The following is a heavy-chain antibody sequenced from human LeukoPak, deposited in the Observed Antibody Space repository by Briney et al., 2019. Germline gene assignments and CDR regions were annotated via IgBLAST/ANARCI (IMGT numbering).Heavy chain of an antibody. Sequence: GGSLRLSCAASGFTFDNYGMSWVRQPPGKGLEWVSGIYWNGGSTAYADSVKGLFTISRDNSRNSLHRQMNSPRAEHTAFYYFARHAGTSGNSPKSFDLWGRGTLVTASS. J-gene: IGHJ2*01. CDR3: ARHAGTSGNSPKSFDL. V-gene: IGHV3-20*04. D-gene: IGHD1-1*01. CDR2: IYWNGGST. CDR1: GFTFDNYG.